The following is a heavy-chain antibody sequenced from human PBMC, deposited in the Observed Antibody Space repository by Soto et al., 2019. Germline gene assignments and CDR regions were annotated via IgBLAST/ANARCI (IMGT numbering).Heavy chain of an antibody. V-gene: IGHV4-31*03. CDR2: IYYSGST. CDR3: AREAATFYDSSGIIDY. CDR1: GGSISSGGYY. Sequence: SETLSLTCTVSGGSISSGGYYWSWIRQHPGKGLEWIGYIYYSGSTYYNPSLKSRVTISVDTSKNQFSLKLSSVTAADTAVYYCAREAATFYDSSGIIDYWGQGTLVTVSS. J-gene: IGHJ4*02. D-gene: IGHD3-22*01.